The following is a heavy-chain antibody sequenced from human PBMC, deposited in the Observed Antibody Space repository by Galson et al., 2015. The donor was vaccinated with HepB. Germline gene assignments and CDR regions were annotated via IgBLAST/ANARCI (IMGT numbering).Heavy chain of an antibody. V-gene: IGHV3-30*04. D-gene: IGHD4-17*01. J-gene: IGHJ4*02. CDR3: ARDYGETVGVGY. CDR2: ISYDGSNK. Sequence: SLRLSCAASGFTFSSYAMHWVRQAPGTGLEWVAVISYDGSNKYYADSVKGRFTISRDNSKNTLYLQMNSLRAEDTAVYYCARDYGETVGVGYWGQGTLVTVSS. CDR1: GFTFSSYA.